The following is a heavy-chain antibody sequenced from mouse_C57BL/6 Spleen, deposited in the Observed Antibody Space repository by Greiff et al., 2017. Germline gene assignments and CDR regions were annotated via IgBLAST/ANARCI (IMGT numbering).Heavy chain of an antibody. D-gene: IGHD1-1*01. V-gene: IGHV14-1*01. J-gene: IGHJ4*01. Sequence: VQLQQSGAELVRPGASVKLSCTASGFNIKDYYMHWVKQRPEQGLAWIGRIDPEDGDTEYAPKFQGKATMTADTSSNTAYLQLSSLTSEDTAVYYCTAITTVVATRYAMDYWGQGTSVTVSS. CDR3: TAITTVVATRYAMDY. CDR1: GFNIKDYY. CDR2: IDPEDGDT.